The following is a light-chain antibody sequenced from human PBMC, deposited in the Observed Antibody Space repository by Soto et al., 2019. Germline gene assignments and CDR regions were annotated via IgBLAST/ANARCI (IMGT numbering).Light chain of an antibody. CDR1: SGSVSTSYY. J-gene: IGLJ2*01. V-gene: IGLV8-61*01. Sequence: QTVVTQEPSFSVSPGGTVTLTCGLSSGSVSTSYYPTWYQQTPGQTPRTLIYNTNSRSSGVPDRFSGSILGNKAALTITGAQADDESDYYCVLYMGSGSVVFGGGTK. CDR2: NTN. CDR3: VLYMGSGSVV.